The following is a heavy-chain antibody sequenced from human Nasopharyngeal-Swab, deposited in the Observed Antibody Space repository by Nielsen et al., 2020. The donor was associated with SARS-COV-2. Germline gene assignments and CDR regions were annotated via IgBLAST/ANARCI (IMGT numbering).Heavy chain of an antibody. D-gene: IGHD3-10*01. J-gene: IGHJ6*02. CDR1: GGSISSGGYY. CDR2: IYYSGST. Sequence: SETLSLTCTVSGGSISSGGYYWSWIRQHPGKGLEWIGYIYYSGSTYYNPSLKSRVTISVDTPKNQFSLKLSSVTAADTAVYYCARDGYGSGGMDVWGQGTTVTVSS. CDR3: ARDGYGSGGMDV. V-gene: IGHV4-31*03.